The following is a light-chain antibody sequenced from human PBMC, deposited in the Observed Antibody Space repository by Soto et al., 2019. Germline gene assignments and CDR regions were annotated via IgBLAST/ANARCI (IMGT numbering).Light chain of an antibody. CDR1: QDITNS. Sequence: DIQMTQSPSSLSASVGDRVTITCQASQDITNSLSWYQQKPGRAPKVLISDASNLETGVTSRFSGGGSGTDFTLTIRSLQPEDIGSYYCQQHENLPLSFGGGTKVEIK. CDR2: DAS. J-gene: IGKJ4*01. V-gene: IGKV1-33*01. CDR3: QQHENLPLS.